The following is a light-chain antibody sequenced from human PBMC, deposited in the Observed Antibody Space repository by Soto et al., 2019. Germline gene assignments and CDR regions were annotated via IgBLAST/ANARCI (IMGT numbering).Light chain of an antibody. CDR1: SSNIGSNY. CDR2: RNN. J-gene: IGLJ1*01. Sequence: QSVLTQPPSASGTPGQRVTISCSGSSSNIGSNYVYWYQQLPGTAHKLLIYRNNQRPSGVPDRFSGSKSGTSASLAISGLRSEDEADYYCAAWDDSLSGRYVFGTGTKLTVL. V-gene: IGLV1-47*01. CDR3: AAWDDSLSGRYV.